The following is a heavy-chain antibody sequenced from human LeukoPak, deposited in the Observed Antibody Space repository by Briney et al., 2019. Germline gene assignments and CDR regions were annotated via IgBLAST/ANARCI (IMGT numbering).Heavy chain of an antibody. J-gene: IGHJ4*02. CDR2: ISGSGGST. D-gene: IGHD6-19*01. CDR1: GFTFSSYA. V-gene: IGHV3-23*01. CDR3: AKLPVSYSSGWSNFDY. Sequence: PGGSLRLSCAASGFTFSSYAMSWVRQAPGEGLDWVSGISGSGGSTYYADSVKGRFTISRDNSKNTLYLQMNSLRAEDTAVYYCAKLPVSYSSGWSNFDYWGQGTLVTVSS.